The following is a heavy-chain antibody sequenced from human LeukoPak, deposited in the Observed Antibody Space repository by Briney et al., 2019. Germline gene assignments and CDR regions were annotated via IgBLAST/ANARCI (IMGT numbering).Heavy chain of an antibody. Sequence: QPGGSLRLPCTASGFTFNNYAMYWVRQAPRKGLEWVAGIFGSGGSAHYADSVKGRFTISRNNSKNTVYLQMDHLRGEDTAVYYCTKTTTGYSSGQYPGWPADHWGQGALVTVSS. J-gene: IGHJ4*02. CDR2: IFGSGGSA. D-gene: IGHD3-22*01. CDR3: TKTTTGYSSGQYPGWPADH. CDR1: GFTFNNYA. V-gene: IGHV3-23*01.